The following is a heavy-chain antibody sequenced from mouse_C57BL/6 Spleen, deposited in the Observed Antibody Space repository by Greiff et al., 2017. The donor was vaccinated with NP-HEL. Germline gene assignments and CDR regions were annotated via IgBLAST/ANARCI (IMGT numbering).Heavy chain of an antibody. D-gene: IGHD2-2*01. V-gene: IGHV1-81*01. CDR3: ARFGYDGGAWFAY. CDR2: IYPRSGNT. J-gene: IGHJ3*01. CDR1: GYTFTSYG. Sequence: VQLQQSGAELARPGASVKLSCKASGYTFTSYGISWVKQRTGQGLEWIGEIYPRSGNTYYNEKFKGKATLTADKSSSTAYMELRSMTSEDSAVYFCARFGYDGGAWFAYWGQGTLVTVSA.